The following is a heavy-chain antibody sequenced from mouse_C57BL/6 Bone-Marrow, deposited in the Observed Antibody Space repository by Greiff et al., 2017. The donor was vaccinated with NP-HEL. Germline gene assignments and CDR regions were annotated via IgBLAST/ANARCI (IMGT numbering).Heavy chain of an antibody. CDR3: TRDYYGSSLSYYAMDY. V-gene: IGHV5-9-1*02. Sequence: EVKLVESGEGLVKPGGSLKLSCAASGFTFSSYAMSWVRQTPEKRLEWVAYISSGGDYIYYADTVKGRFTISRDNARNTLYLQMSSLKSEDTAMYYCTRDYYGSSLSYYAMDYWGQGTSVTVSS. J-gene: IGHJ4*01. CDR2: ISSGGDYI. D-gene: IGHD1-1*01. CDR1: GFTFSSYA.